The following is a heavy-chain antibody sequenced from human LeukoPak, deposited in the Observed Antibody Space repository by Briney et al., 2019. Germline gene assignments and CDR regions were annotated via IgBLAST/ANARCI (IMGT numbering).Heavy chain of an antibody. CDR3: ARYYDSSGYYFDY. J-gene: IGHJ4*02. D-gene: IGHD3-22*01. CDR2: IYYSGST. V-gene: IGHV4-30-2*05. Sequence: SQTLSLTCAVSGGSISSGGYSWSWIRQPPGKGLEWIGYIYYSGSTYYNPSLKSRVTISVDTSKNQFSLKLSSVIAADTAVYYCARYYDSSGYYFDYWGQGTLVTVSS. CDR1: GGSISSGGYS.